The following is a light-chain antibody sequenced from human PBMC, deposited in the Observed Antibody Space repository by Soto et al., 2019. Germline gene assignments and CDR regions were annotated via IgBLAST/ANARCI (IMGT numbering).Light chain of an antibody. Sequence: DIQLTQSPSFLSASVGDRLTITCRASQDIRSSLAWYQQKPGKAPNLLIYTVFTLQGGVPSRLRGCRSGTESTSTNSSLQPKDFATYYDQQFNSSPFTSGGGTKVEI. CDR3: QQFNSSPFT. CDR2: TVF. J-gene: IGKJ4*01. CDR1: QDIRSS. V-gene: IGKV1-9*01.